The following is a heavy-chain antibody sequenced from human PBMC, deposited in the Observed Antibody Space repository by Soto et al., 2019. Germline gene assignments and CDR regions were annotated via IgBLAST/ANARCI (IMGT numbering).Heavy chain of an antibody. CDR2: ISGSGGST. CDR1: GFTFSSYA. Sequence: LRLSCAASGFTFSSYAMSWVRQAPGKGLEWVSAISGSGGSTYYADSVKGRFTISRDNSKNTLYLQMNSLRAEDTAVYYCAKVGQYSSSWYVDYWGQGTLVTVPS. J-gene: IGHJ4*02. CDR3: AKVGQYSSSWYVDY. D-gene: IGHD6-13*01. V-gene: IGHV3-23*01.